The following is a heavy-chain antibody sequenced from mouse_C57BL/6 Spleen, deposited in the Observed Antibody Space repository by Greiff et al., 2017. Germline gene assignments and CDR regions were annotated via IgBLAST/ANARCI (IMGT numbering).Heavy chain of an antibody. CDR2: IRSKSSNYAT. CDR1: GFTFNTYA. J-gene: IGHJ4*01. V-gene: IGHV10-3*01. D-gene: IGHD3-3*01. Sequence: EVQGVESGGGLVQPKGSLKLSCAASGFTFNTYAMHWVSQAPGTGLEWVARIRSKSSNYATYYADSVKDRFTISRDDSQSMLYLQMNNLKTEDTAMYYCVRKGLYAMDYWGQGTSVTVSS. CDR3: VRKGLYAMDY.